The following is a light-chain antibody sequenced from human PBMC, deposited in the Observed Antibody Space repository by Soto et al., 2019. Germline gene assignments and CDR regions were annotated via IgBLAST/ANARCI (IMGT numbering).Light chain of an antibody. CDR3: LHYGSSPLVT. J-gene: IGKJ5*01. Sequence: EIVLTQSPGTLSLSPGERATLSCRASQSVSSSYLAWYQQKPGQAPRLLIYGASSRATGIPDRFSGSGSGTDFILTISRLEPEDFAVYYCLHYGSSPLVTFGQGTRLEIK. CDR2: GAS. CDR1: QSVSSSY. V-gene: IGKV3-20*01.